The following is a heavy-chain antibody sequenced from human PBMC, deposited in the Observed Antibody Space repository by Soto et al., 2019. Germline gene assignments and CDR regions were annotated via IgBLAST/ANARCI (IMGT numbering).Heavy chain of an antibody. Sequence: GASVKVSCKASGGTFSSYAISWVRQAPGQGLEWMGGIIPIFGTANYAQKFQGRVTITADESTSTAYMGLSSLRSEDTAVYYCARGRPDSSGYYYDYWGQGTLVTVSS. J-gene: IGHJ4*02. V-gene: IGHV1-69*13. D-gene: IGHD3-22*01. CDR1: GGTFSSYA. CDR3: ARGRPDSSGYYYDY. CDR2: IIPIFGTA.